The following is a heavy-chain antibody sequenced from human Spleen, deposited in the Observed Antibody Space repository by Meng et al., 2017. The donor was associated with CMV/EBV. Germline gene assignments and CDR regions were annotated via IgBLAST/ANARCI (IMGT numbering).Heavy chain of an antibody. CDR1: GFTFSDYR. V-gene: IGHV3-11*01. D-gene: IGHD1-7*01. J-gene: IGHJ6*02. CDR2: ISPRGSTI. Sequence: GGSLRLSCATSGFTFSDYRMGWIRQAPGKGLEWVSYISPRGSTIYDADTVKGRFTISRDNAKNSLYLQMNSLRAEDTALYYCAKDLEICAPNWNCYYYGMDVWGQGTTVTVSS. CDR3: AKDLEICAPNWNCYYYGMDV.